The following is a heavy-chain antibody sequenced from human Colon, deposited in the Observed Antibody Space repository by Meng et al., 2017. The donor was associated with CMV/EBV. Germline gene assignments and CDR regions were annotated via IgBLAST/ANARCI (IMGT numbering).Heavy chain of an antibody. J-gene: IGHJ4*02. V-gene: IGHV1-18*01. Sequence: QVQLIQSGVEVKKPGATVKVSCKASGYIFTTYGVSWVRQAPGQGLEWMGWISAYNGQATYAQNLQGRVTLTTDTSTNTVYMEMRSLTSDDTAVYYCASILFAAAAGGWGGYWGQGTLVTVSS. CDR3: ASILFAAAAGGWGGY. CDR1: GYIFTTYG. CDR2: ISAYNGQA. D-gene: IGHD6-13*01.